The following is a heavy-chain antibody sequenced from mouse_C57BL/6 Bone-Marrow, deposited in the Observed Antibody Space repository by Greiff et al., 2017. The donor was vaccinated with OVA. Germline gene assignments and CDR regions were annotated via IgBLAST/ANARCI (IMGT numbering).Heavy chain of an antibody. D-gene: IGHD1-1*01. CDR1: GYTFTSYW. V-gene: IGHV1-55*01. CDR2: IYPGSGST. J-gene: IGHJ1*03. CDR3: ARGVTTVRYFDV. Sequence: QVHVKQPGAELVKPGASVKMSCKASGYTFTSYWITWVKQRPGQGLEWIGDIYPGSGSTNYNEKFKSKATLTVDTSSSTAYMQLSSLTSEDSAVYYCARGVTTVRYFDVWGTGTTVTVSS.